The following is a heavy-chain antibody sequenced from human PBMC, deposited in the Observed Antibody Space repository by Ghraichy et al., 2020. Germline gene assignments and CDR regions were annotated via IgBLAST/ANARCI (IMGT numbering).Heavy chain of an antibody. Sequence: GGSLRLSCAASGFTFSSYSMNWVRQAPGKGLEWVSSISSSSSYIYYADSVKGRFTISRDNAKNSLYLQMNSLRAEDTAVYYCARGGYDFWSGYWDHNWFDPWGQGTLVTVSS. CDR3: ARGGYDFWSGYWDHNWFDP. J-gene: IGHJ5*02. D-gene: IGHD3-3*01. CDR2: ISSSSSYI. CDR1: GFTFSSYS. V-gene: IGHV3-21*01.